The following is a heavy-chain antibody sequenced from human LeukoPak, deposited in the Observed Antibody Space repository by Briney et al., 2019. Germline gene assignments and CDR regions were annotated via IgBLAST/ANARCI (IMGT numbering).Heavy chain of an antibody. CDR2: ISGSGGNT. Sequence: GGSLRLSCAASGFTFSSYAMSWVRQAPGKGLEWVSAISGSGGNTYFADSVKGRFTISRDNSKNTLYLQMNRLRAEDTAVYYCARVMNLDAFDIWGQGTMVTVSS. V-gene: IGHV3-23*01. CDR3: ARVMNLDAFDI. J-gene: IGHJ3*02. CDR1: GFTFSSYA. D-gene: IGHD1-14*01.